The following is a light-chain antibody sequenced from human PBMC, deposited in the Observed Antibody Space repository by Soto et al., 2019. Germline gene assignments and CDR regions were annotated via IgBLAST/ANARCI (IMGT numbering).Light chain of an antibody. CDR3: QQHSNSPRT. V-gene: IGKV3-11*01. CDR2: DAS. CDR1: QSVSSS. Sequence: EIVLTQSPATLSLSPGERATLSCRASQSVSSSLAWFQHKPGQAPRLLIYDASNRATGIPARFSGSGSGTYFTLTISRLQPEDFAVYYCQQHSNSPRTFGQGTKLEIK. J-gene: IGKJ2*01.